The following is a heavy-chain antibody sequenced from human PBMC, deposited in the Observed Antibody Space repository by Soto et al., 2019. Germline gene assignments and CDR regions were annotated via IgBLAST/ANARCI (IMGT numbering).Heavy chain of an antibody. CDR2: IKSKTDGGTT. J-gene: IGHJ3*02. Sequence: GGSLRLSCAASGFTFSNALMSWVRQAPGKGLEWVGRIKSKTDGGTTDYAAPVKGRFTISSDDSKNTLYLQMNSLKTEDTAVYYCNTGQQLTYYYDSSGYYPAPGAFDMWGQGTMVTVSS. CDR3: NTGQQLTYYYDSSGYYPAPGAFDM. D-gene: IGHD3-22*01. CDR1: GFTFSNAL. V-gene: IGHV3-15*01.